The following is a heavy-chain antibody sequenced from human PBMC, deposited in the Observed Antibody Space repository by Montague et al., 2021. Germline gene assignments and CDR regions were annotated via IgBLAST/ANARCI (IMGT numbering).Heavy chain of an antibody. V-gene: IGHV3-74*01. D-gene: IGHD5-18*01. CDR1: GFSFSSLW. J-gene: IGHJ5*01. CDR3: VRDRPTAWFDS. Sequence: LRLSCAASGFSFSSLWMHWVRQAPGKGLVWVSQITSDGSDTNYADSVKGRFTISRDNAKSTLYLQMNSLRDEDAAVYYCVRDRPTAWFDSWGQGTLVTVSS. CDR2: ITSDGSDT.